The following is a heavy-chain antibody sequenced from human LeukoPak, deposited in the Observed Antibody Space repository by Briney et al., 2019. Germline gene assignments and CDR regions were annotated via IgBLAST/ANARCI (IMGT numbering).Heavy chain of an antibody. CDR1: GFTFSSYG. CDR3: ARGGYDILTGSLYYFDY. CDR2: IWYDGSNK. V-gene: IGHV3-33*01. D-gene: IGHD3-9*01. Sequence: GRSLRLSCAASGFTFSSYGMHWVRQAPGKGLEWVAVIWYDGSNKYYADSVKGRFTISRDDSKNTLYLQMNSLRAEDTAVYYCARGGYDILTGSLYYFDYWGQGTLVTVSS. J-gene: IGHJ4*02.